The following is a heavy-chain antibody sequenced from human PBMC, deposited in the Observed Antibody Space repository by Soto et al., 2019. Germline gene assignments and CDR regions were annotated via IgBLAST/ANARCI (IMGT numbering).Heavy chain of an antibody. CDR3: ARDLIYFDWHHPEGMDV. J-gene: IGHJ6*02. CDR1: GFTSSGYA. D-gene: IGHD3-9*01. V-gene: IGHV3-30-3*01. CDR2: ISYDGSNK. Sequence: GGSLRLSCAASGFTSSGYAMHWVRQAPGKGLEWVAVISYDGSNKYYADSVKGRFTISRDNSKNTLYLQMNSLRAEDTAVYYCARDLIYFDWHHPEGMDVWGQGTTVTVSS.